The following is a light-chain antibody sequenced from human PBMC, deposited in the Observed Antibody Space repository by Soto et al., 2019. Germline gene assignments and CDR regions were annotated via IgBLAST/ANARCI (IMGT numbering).Light chain of an antibody. CDR3: QQDGSLLT. V-gene: IGKV3-20*01. Sequence: EIVLTQSPGTLYLSPGERATLSCRASQSVSTSYLAWYQQKPGQAPRLVIYGASSRATGIPGRFSGRGSGTDLTITISGREHEGFVVYYCQQDGSLLTFGPGTKVDSK. CDR2: GAS. CDR1: QSVSTSY. J-gene: IGKJ3*01.